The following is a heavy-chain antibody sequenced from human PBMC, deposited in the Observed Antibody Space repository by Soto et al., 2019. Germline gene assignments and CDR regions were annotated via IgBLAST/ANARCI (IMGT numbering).Heavy chain of an antibody. CDR3: ARGPSQDIVVVVAETVAFDI. J-gene: IGHJ3*02. CDR1: GYTFTSYG. V-gene: IGHV1-18*01. Sequence: ASVKVSCKASGYTFTSYGISWVRQAPGQGLEWMGWISAYNGNTNYAQKLQGRVTMTTDTSTSTAYMELRSLRSDDTAVYYCARGPSQDIVVVVAETVAFDIWGQGTMVTVSS. CDR2: ISAYNGNT. D-gene: IGHD2-15*01.